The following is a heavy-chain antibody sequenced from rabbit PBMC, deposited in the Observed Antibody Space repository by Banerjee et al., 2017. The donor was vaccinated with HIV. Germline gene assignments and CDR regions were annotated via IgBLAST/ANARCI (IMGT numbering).Heavy chain of an antibody. J-gene: IGHJ4*01. CDR3: ARGVYVGYPDYGYGTYFNL. D-gene: IGHD7-1*01. CDR2: IYNGDGST. CDR1: GFTISSTYW. V-gene: IGHV1S45*01. Sequence: QEQLVESGGGLVQPGGSLTLTCKASGFTISSTYWICWVRQAPGKGPEWIACIYNGDGSTYYASWVNGRFTISKTSSTTVTLQMTSLTAADTATYFCARGVYVGYPDYGYGTYFNLWGPGTLVTVS.